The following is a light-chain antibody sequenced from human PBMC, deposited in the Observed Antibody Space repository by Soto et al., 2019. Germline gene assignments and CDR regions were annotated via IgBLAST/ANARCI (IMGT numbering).Light chain of an antibody. CDR1: QSVSSNY. V-gene: IGKV3-20*01. CDR2: GAS. CDR3: QQYTSPET. Sequence: EIVWTQSPGTLSLSPGERATLSCRASQSVSSNYLAWYQQKPGQAPRLLIYGASTRATSIPDRFSGSGSGTDFTLTISRLEPEDFAVYYCQQYTSPETFGQGTKVDIK. J-gene: IGKJ1*01.